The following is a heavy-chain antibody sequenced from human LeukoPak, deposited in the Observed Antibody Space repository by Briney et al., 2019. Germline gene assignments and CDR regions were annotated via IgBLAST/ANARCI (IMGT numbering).Heavy chain of an antibody. J-gene: IGHJ4*01. D-gene: IGHD3-22*01. Sequence: GGSLRLSCVTSGFIFSDYWMGWVRQAPGKGPLWVSRINSDGSSTKYADTVEGRFVISRDNARNILYLQMNSLRAEDTAVYYCARDYDPDYYDSSGYSDYWGQGTRVTVSS. CDR1: GFIFSDYW. CDR2: INSDGSST. V-gene: IGHV3-74*03. CDR3: ARDYDPDYYDSSGYSDY.